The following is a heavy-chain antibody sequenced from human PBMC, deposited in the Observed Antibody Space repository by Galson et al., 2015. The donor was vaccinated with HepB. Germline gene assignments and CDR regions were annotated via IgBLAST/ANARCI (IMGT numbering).Heavy chain of an antibody. CDR1: GGSISSSSYD. CDR2: IDYSGST. J-gene: IGHJ4*02. D-gene: IGHD6-13*01. V-gene: IGHV4-39*01. Sequence: SETLSLTCTVSGGSISSSSYDWGWIRQPPGKGLEWSGSIDYSGSTYYNPSLKSRVTISVDTSKNQFSLKLSSVTAADTAVYYCARSYSSSWYYGTFDYWGQGTLVTVSS. CDR3: ARSYSSSWYYGTFDY.